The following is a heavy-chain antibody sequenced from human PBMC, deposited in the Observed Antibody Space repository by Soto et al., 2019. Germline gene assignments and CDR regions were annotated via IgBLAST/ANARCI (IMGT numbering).Heavy chain of an antibody. V-gene: IGHV4-4*07. Sequence: PSETLSLTCTVCGASITGSFFWSWIRQPAGXGLEWIGRFSLSGTTNYNPSLRSRVTMSADVSKNQFSLRLTSVTAADTALYYCARGMTPPGAPAWYYFDSWGQGTLVTVSS. CDR1: GASITGSFF. CDR3: ARGMTPPGAPAWYYFDS. D-gene: IGHD2-8*02. CDR2: FSLSGTT. J-gene: IGHJ4*02.